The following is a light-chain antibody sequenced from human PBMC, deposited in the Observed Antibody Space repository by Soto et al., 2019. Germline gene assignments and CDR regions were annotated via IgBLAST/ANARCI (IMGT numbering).Light chain of an antibody. V-gene: IGKV1-5*03. CDR1: QSISYW. Sequence: DIPMTQSPSTLSASVGDRVTITCRASQSISYWLAWYQQKPGKAPKLLIYTASSLESGVTSRFSGSGSGTEVTHTISSLQPDDFAPYYCQQYNTYSGLTFGGGTKVEIK. CDR3: QQYNTYSGLT. J-gene: IGKJ4*01. CDR2: TAS.